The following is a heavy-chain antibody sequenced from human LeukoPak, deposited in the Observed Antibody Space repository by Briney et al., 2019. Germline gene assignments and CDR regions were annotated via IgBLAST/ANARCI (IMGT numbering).Heavy chain of an antibody. J-gene: IGHJ6*02. CDR1: GFTFSSYA. CDR2: MSYDGSNK. V-gene: IGHV3-30-3*01. D-gene: IGHD5-12*01. CDR3: ARDWLMMDV. Sequence: GGSLRLSCAASGFTFSSYAMHWVRQAPGKGLEWVAVMSYDGSNKYYADSVKGRFTISRDNSKNTLYLQMNSLRAEDTAVYYCARDWLMMDVWGQGTTVTVSS.